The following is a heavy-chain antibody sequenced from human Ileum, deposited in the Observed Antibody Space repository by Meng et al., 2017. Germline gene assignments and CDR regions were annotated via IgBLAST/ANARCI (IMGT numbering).Heavy chain of an antibody. V-gene: IGHV4-4*02. J-gene: IGHJ4*02. D-gene: IGHD4-23*01. Sequence: LPASVPGLVRPCGTCSLTCASSSGSISSNTYWSWFRQPPGKGLELIGQISHSGSAYYNPSLKSRVTMSVDKSKSQFSLMLTSVTAADTAIYYCARHGGYSQDFWGQGTLVTVSS. CDR1: SGSISSNTY. CDR2: ISHSGSA. CDR3: ARHGGYSQDF.